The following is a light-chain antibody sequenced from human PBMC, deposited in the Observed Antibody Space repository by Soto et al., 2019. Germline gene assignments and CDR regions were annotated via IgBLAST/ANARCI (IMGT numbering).Light chain of an antibody. V-gene: IGKV3-15*01. CDR1: QSVSSY. CDR2: DAS. Sequence: ESVLTQSPATLSLSPGERATLSCRASQSVSSYLAWYQQKPGQAPRLLIYDASTRATGIPARFSGSGSGTEFTLTISSLQSEDFAVYYCQQYDNWPLTFGGGTKVDIK. J-gene: IGKJ4*01. CDR3: QQYDNWPLT.